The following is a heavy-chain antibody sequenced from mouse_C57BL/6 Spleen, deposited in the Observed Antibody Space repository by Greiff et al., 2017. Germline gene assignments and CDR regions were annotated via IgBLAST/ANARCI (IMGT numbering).Heavy chain of an antibody. J-gene: IGHJ4*01. Sequence: EVKLMESGGGLVKPGGSLKLSCAASGFTFSDYGMHWVRQAPEKGLEWVAYISSGSSTIYYADTVKGRFTISRDNAKNTLFLQMTSLRSEDTAMYYCARRGVIDGYYDYYAMDYWGQGTSVTVSS. CDR2: ISSGSSTI. V-gene: IGHV5-17*01. CDR3: ARRGVIDGYYDYYAMDY. D-gene: IGHD2-3*01. CDR1: GFTFSDYG.